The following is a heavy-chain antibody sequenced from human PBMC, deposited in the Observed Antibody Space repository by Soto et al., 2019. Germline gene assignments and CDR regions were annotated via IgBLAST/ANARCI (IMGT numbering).Heavy chain of an antibody. Sequence: PGESLKISCKGFGNRFTSNWIAWVRQMPGKGLEWMGIIYTGDSDTRYSPSFQGQVTISVDKSISTAYLQWSTLKASDTAMYYWARAHSRAPGGAGPAPWGQGTWVPV. D-gene: IGHD3-22*01. CDR2: IYTGDSDT. CDR3: ARAHSRAPGGAGPAP. J-gene: IGHJ5*02. V-gene: IGHV5-51*01. CDR1: GNRFTSNW.